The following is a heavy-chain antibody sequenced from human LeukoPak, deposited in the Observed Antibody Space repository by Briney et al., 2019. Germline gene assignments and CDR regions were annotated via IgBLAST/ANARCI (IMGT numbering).Heavy chain of an antibody. CDR1: GFTFVDYA. CDR2: IRSKASGGTT. D-gene: IGHD3-10*01. Sequence: PGRSLRLSCTASGFTFVDYAMSWVRQAPGKGLEWVGFIRSKASGGTTEYAASVKGRFTISRDDSKSIAYLQMNSLKTEDTAVYYCTRGDGSGSSWGQGTLVTVSS. CDR3: TRGDGSGSS. V-gene: IGHV3-49*04. J-gene: IGHJ5*02.